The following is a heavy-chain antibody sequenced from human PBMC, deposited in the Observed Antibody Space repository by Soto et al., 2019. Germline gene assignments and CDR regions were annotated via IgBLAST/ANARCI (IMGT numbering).Heavy chain of an antibody. Sequence: QVQLVQSGAEVKKPGSSVKVSCKASGGTFSSYAISWVRQAPGQGLEWMGGFIPIFGTANYAQKFQGRVTITADESTSTAYIELRSLRSEDTAVYYCAKEVAEPSSFDYWGQGTMVTVSS. CDR1: GGTFSSYA. D-gene: IGHD6-19*01. CDR3: AKEVAEPSSFDY. V-gene: IGHV1-69*01. J-gene: IGHJ4*02. CDR2: FIPIFGTA.